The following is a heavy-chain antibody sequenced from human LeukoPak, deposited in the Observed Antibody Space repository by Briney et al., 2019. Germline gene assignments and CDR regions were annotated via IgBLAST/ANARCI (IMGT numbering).Heavy chain of an antibody. V-gene: IGHV3-7*01. D-gene: IGHD6-19*01. CDR1: GFTSNNDC. Sequence: PGGSLRLSSAPSGFTSNNDCTTWVRQAPGKGLEWVANIKPDGSEKYYVDSVKGRFTISRDNAENSLYLQMNSLRVEDTAIYDCVGPYSSGPPSDNWGQGTLVTVSS. CDR2: IKPDGSEK. J-gene: IGHJ4*02. CDR3: VGPYSSGPPSDN.